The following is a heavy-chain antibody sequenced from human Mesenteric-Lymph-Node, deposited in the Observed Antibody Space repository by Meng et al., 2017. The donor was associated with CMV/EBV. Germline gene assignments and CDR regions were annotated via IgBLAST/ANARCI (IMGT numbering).Heavy chain of an antibody. CDR3: ARPLWFGELYFVY. CDR2: ISYDGSNK. V-gene: IGHV3-30-3*01. Sequence: GGSLRLSCAASGFTFSSYAMHWVRQAPGKGLEWVAVISYDGSNKYYADSVKGRFTISRDNSKNTLYLQMNGLRAEDTAVYYCARPLWFGELYFVYWGQGTLVTVSS. J-gene: IGHJ4*02. D-gene: IGHD3-10*01. CDR1: GFTFSSYA.